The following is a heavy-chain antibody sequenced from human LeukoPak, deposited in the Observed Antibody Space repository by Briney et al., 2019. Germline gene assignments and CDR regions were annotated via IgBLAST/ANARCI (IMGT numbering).Heavy chain of an antibody. CDR2: IKEDGSKT. Sequence: GGSLRLSCAASGFTISSTYMSWVRQAPGKGLEWVANIKEDGSKTYYMDSVKGRFTISRDNAQNSLYLQMNSLTAEDSAVYYCARDQGWLQFDYWGQGALATVSS. CDR1: GFTISSTY. V-gene: IGHV3-7*01. J-gene: IGHJ4*02. D-gene: IGHD5-24*01. CDR3: ARDQGWLQFDY.